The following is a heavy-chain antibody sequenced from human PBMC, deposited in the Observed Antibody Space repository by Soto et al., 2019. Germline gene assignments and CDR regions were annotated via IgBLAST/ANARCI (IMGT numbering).Heavy chain of an antibody. Sequence: PSETLSLTCTVSGGSISSYYWSWIRQPPGKGLEWIGYIYYSGSTNYNPSLKSRVTISVDTSKNQFSLKLSSVTAADTAVYYCARVGSSSDKYFDYWGQGTLVTVSS. CDR1: GGSISSYY. CDR2: IYYSGST. CDR3: ARVGSSSDKYFDY. J-gene: IGHJ4*02. V-gene: IGHV4-59*01. D-gene: IGHD6-6*01.